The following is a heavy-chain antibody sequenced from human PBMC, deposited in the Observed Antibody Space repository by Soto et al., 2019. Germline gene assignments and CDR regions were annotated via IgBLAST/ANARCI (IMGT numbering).Heavy chain of an antibody. D-gene: IGHD1-7*01. V-gene: IGHV3-33*01. J-gene: IGHJ4*02. Sequence: PGGSLRLACAASGFTFSSYGMHWVRQAPGKGLEWVAVIWYDGRNKYYADSVKGRFTISRDNSKNTLYLQMNSLRAEDTAVYYCARDTDINGTTPYYFDYWGQGTLVTVSS. CDR2: IWYDGRNK. CDR1: GFTFSSYG. CDR3: ARDTDINGTTPYYFDY.